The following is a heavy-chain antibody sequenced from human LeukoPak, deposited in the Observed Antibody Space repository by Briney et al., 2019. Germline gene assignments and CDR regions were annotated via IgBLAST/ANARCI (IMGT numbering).Heavy chain of an antibody. D-gene: IGHD6-19*01. V-gene: IGHV1-58*01. CDR3: AALSFSSGWYVPDDY. J-gene: IGHJ4*02. CDR1: AFTFTIST. Sequence: GASVTVTFTSSAFTFTISTVQWVRHARGQRLEWIGWIVVGSGNTNYAQKFQERVTITKDMSTSTAYMELSSLRSEDTAVYYCAALSFSSGWYVPDDYWGQGTLVTVSS. CDR2: IVVGSGNT.